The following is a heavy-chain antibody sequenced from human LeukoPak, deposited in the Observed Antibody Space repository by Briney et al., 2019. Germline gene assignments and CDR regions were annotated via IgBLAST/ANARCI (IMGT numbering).Heavy chain of an antibody. CDR3: ARGGTYCANNCYGTNY. CDR1: GFTFSTYS. CDR2: ISSSNSQT. Sequence: GGSLRLSCVASGFTFSTYSMNWVRQAPGKGLEWVSSISSSNSQTYYADSVKGRFSISRDNAKNSLYLQMNSLRAEDTAVYYCARGGTYCANNCYGTNYWGQGSLVTVSS. J-gene: IGHJ4*02. D-gene: IGHD2-21*02. V-gene: IGHV3-21*01.